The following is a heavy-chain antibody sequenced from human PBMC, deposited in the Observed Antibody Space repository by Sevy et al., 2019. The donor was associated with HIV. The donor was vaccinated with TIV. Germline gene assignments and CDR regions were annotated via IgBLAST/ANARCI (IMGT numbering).Heavy chain of an antibody. CDR1: GFTFSSYG. V-gene: IGHV3-30*02. CDR3: AKVGDGGNSHGYYYGMDV. CDR2: IRYDGSNK. Sequence: GGSPRLSCAASGFTFSSYGMHWVRQAPGKGLEWVAFIRYDGSNKYYADSVKGRFTISRDNSKNTLYLQMNSLRAEDTAVYYCAKVGDGGNSHGYYYGMDVWGQGTTVTVSS. D-gene: IGHD2-21*02. J-gene: IGHJ6*02.